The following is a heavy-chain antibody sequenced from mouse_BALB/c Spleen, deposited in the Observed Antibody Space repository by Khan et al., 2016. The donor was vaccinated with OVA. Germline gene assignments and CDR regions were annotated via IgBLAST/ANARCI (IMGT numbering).Heavy chain of an antibody. CDR3: ARRGLRWDFNY. Sequence: QVQLKQSGAELAKPGASVKMSCKASGYTFINYWILWVKQRPGQGLEWIGYINPSTGYTEYNQNFKDKATLTADKSSSTAYMQLSSLTSEDSAVYYFARRGLRWDFNYGGQGTTLTVSS. J-gene: IGHJ2*01. CDR2: INPSTGYT. V-gene: IGHV1-7*01. D-gene: IGHD1-1*01. CDR1: GYTFINYW.